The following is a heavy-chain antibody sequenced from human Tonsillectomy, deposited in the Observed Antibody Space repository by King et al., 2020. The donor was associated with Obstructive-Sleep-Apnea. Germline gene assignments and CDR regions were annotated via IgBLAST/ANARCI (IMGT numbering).Heavy chain of an antibody. CDR2: IIPILGIA. CDR1: GGTFSSYA. J-gene: IGHJ5*02. CDR3: ARGSYYYDSSGYPINWCDP. V-gene: IGHV1-69*04. Sequence: QLVQSGAEVKKPGSSLRVSCRASGGTFSSYAISWVRQAPGQGLEWMGGIIPILGIANYAQKFQGRVTLTADKFTSKAYMELSSLRSEETAVYYCARGSYYYDSSGYPINWCDPWGQGTLVTVSS. D-gene: IGHD3-22*01.